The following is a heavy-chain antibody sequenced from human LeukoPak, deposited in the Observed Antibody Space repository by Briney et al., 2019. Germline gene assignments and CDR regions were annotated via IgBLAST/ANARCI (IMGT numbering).Heavy chain of an antibody. V-gene: IGHV4-30-4*08. Sequence: SQTLSLTCTVSGGSISSGDYYWSWIRQPPGKGLEWIGYIYYSGNTYYNPSLKSRLTISRDTSKKQFSLKLSSVTVADTAVYYRARAYWSGKFYFFDYWGQGTLVTVSS. CDR3: ARAYWSGKFYFFDY. CDR1: GGSISSGDYY. D-gene: IGHD3-3*01. CDR2: IYYSGNT. J-gene: IGHJ4*02.